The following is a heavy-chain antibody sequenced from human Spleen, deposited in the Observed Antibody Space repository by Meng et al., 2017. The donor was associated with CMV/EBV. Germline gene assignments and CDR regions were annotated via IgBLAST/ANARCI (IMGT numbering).Heavy chain of an antibody. CDR2: INVDGSTT. CDR3: AGAWTGYYGWFDP. V-gene: IGHV3-74*01. Sequence: VASGFTFSSYWMHWVRQAPGKGLVWVSRINVDGSTTGYADSVKGRFTISRDNAKNTLYLDMNSLSVEDTGVYYCAGAWTGYYGWFDPWGQGTLVTVSS. D-gene: IGHD3/OR15-3a*01. CDR1: GFTFSSYW. J-gene: IGHJ5*02.